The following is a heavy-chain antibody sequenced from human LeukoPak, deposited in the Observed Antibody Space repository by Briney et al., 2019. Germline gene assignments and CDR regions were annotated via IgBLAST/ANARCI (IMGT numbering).Heavy chain of an antibody. CDR3: ARGLRQGSAWSWGPKEKSYQYMDV. J-gene: IGHJ6*04. V-gene: IGHV4-34*01. CDR1: GGPFSSHY. D-gene: IGHD6-19*01. CDR2: INPRGST. Sequence: SETLSLTCGVSGGPFSSHYWTWIRQPPGKGLEWTGEINPRGSTNYNPSLESRVTVSADTSRNQLSLSLTSVTAADSAVYFCARGLRQGSAWSWGPKEKSYQYMDVWGTGTTVIVSS.